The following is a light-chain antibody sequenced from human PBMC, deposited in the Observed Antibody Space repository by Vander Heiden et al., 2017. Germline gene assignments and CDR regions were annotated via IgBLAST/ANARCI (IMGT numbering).Light chain of an antibody. Sequence: DIVMTQSPLSLPVTPGEPASISCRSSQSILHSNGYNYLDWYLQKPGQSPQLLIYLGSNRASGVPDRFSGSGSGTDFTLKISRVEADNVGVYYCRQALQTPLTFAGGTKVEIK. V-gene: IGKV2-28*01. CDR1: QSILHSNGYNY. CDR2: LGS. CDR3: RQALQTPLT. J-gene: IGKJ4*01.